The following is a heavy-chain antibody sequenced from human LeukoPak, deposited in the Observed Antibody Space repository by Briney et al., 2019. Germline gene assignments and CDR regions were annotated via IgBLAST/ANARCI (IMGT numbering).Heavy chain of an antibody. CDR2: ISGSGGST. Sequence: GGSLRLSCAASGFTFSSYAMSWVRQAPGKGLEWVSAISGSGGSTYYADSVRGRFTISRDNSKNTLYLQMNSLRAEDTAVYYCAKARYSSSWAFDFWGQGTLVTVSS. J-gene: IGHJ4*02. CDR1: GFTFSSYA. V-gene: IGHV3-23*01. D-gene: IGHD6-13*01. CDR3: AKARYSSSWAFDF.